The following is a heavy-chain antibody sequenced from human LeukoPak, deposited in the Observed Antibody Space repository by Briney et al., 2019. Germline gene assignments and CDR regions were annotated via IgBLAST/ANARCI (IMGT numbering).Heavy chain of an antibody. CDR3: ARGGDILTGYPDFDY. J-gene: IGHJ4*02. Sequence: QPGGSLRLSCAASGFTFSSYAMHWVRQAPGKGLEWVAVISYDGSNKYYADSVKGPFTISRDNSKNTLYLQMNSLRAEDTAVYYCARGGDILTGYPDFDYWGQGTLVTVSS. CDR1: GFTFSSYA. D-gene: IGHD3-9*01. V-gene: IGHV3-30-3*01. CDR2: ISYDGSNK.